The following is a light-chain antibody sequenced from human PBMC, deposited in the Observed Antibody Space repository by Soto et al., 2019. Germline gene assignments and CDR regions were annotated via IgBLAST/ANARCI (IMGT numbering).Light chain of an antibody. CDR2: AAS. V-gene: IGKV1-5*01. CDR3: QQYENLPV. J-gene: IGKJ5*01. CDR1: QSISSW. Sequence: DIQMTQSPSTLSASVGDRVTITCRASQSISSWLAWYQQKPGKAPKLLIFAASSLQSGVPSRFSGSGSGTDFTFTISSLQPEDIATYYCQQYENLPVFGQGTRLEIK.